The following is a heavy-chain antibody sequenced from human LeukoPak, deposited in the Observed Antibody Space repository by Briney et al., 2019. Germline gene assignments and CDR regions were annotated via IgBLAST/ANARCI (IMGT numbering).Heavy chain of an antibody. V-gene: IGHV1-2*02. CDR2: INPNSGVT. Sequence: ASVKVSSKASGYTFTGSYMHRVRQAPGQGVEWMGWINPNSGVTNYAQKFQGRVTMTRDTSTSTVYMELSSLRSEDTAVYYCASTSGWYQASPFDYWGQGTLVTVSS. D-gene: IGHD6-19*01. CDR1: GYTFTGSY. J-gene: IGHJ4*02. CDR3: ASTSGWYQASPFDY.